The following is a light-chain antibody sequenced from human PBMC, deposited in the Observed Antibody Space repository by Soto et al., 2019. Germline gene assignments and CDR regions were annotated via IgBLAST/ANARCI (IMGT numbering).Light chain of an antibody. CDR1: QSIGDW. Sequence: DVPMTQSPSTLSASVGDRVTITCWASQSIGDWLAWFQQKPGRAPKLLIYKASSLESGVPSTFSGSASGTEFTLTISSLQPDDFATYYCQQYYDYSWTFGQGTKVDIK. J-gene: IGKJ1*01. CDR2: KAS. CDR3: QQYYDYSWT. V-gene: IGKV1-5*03.